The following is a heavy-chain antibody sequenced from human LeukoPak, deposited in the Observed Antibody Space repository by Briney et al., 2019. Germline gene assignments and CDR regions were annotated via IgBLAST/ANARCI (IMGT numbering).Heavy chain of an antibody. Sequence: PSETLSLTCAVYGGSFSGYYWSWIRQPPGKGLEWIGEINHSGSTNYNPSLKSRVTISVDTSKNQFSLKLSSVTAADTAVYYCARTNDLDAFDIWGQGTMVTVSS. V-gene: IGHV4-34*01. CDR2: INHSGST. CDR1: GGSFSGYY. J-gene: IGHJ3*02. CDR3: ARTNDLDAFDI.